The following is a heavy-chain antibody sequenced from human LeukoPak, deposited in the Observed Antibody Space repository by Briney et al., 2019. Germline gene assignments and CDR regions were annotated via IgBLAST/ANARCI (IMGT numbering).Heavy chain of an antibody. CDR1: GFTFSSYS. CDR2: ISSSSSYI. D-gene: IGHD3-10*01. J-gene: IGHJ4*02. V-gene: IGHV3-21*04. Sequence: GGSLRLSCAASGFTFSSYSMNWVRQAPGKGLEWVSSISSSSSYIYYADSVKGRFTISRDNSKNTLYLQMNSLRAEDTAVYYCANGWFGEYYFDYWGQGTLVTVSS. CDR3: ANGWFGEYYFDY.